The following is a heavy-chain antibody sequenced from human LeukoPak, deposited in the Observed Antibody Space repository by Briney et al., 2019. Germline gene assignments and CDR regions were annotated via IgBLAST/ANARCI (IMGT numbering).Heavy chain of an antibody. CDR3: AADSSGYYWAS. CDR2: IKQDGSEK. Sequence: GGSLRLSCAASGFTFSHYWMSWVRQAPGKGLEWVANIKQDGSEKYYVDSVKGRFTISRDNAKNSLYLQMNGLRAEDTAVYYCAADSSGYYWASWGQGTLVTVSS. CDR1: GFTFSHYW. V-gene: IGHV3-7*01. J-gene: IGHJ1*01. D-gene: IGHD3-22*01.